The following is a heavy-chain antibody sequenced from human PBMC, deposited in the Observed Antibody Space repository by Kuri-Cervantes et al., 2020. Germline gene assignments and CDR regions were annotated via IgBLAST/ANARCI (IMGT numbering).Heavy chain of an antibody. D-gene: IGHD4-17*01. CDR1: GYSFTSYW. CDR2: IYPGDSDT. V-gene: IGHV5-51*01. CDR3: ARPQEYGDYGAFDI. J-gene: IGHJ3*02. Sequence: GGSLRLSCKGSGYSFTSYWIGWVRQMLGKGLEWMGIIYPGDSDTRYSPSFQGQVTISADKSISTAYLQWSSLKASDTAMYYCARPQEYGDYGAFDIWGQGTMVTISS.